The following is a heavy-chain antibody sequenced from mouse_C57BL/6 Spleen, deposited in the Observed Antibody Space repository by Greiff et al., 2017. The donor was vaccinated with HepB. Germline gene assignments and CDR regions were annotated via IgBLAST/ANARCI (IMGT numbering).Heavy chain of an antibody. J-gene: IGHJ2*01. CDR1: GFNIKDDY. V-gene: IGHV14-4*01. CDR3: TTSDGPGEDFDY. CDR2: IDPENGDT. D-gene: IGHD2-3*01. Sequence: EVQLQQSGAELVRPGASVKLSCTASGFNIKDDYMHWVKQRPEKGLEWIGWIDPENGDTEYASKFQGKATITADTSSNTAYLQLSSLTSEDTAVYYCTTSDGPGEDFDYWGQGTTLTVSS.